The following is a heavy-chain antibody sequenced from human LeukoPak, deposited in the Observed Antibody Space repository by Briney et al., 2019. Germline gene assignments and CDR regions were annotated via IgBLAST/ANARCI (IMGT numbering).Heavy chain of an antibody. V-gene: IGHV3-30*18. CDR1: GFTFSSYG. CDR2: ISYDGSNK. D-gene: IGHD3-22*01. CDR3: AKLYDSSGYYYFDY. Sequence: PGRSLRLSCAASGFTFSSYGMHWVRQAPGKGLEWVAVISYDGSNKYYADSVKGRFTISRDNSKNTLYLRMNSLRAEDTAVYYCAKLYDSSGYYYFDYWGQGTLVTVSS. J-gene: IGHJ4*02.